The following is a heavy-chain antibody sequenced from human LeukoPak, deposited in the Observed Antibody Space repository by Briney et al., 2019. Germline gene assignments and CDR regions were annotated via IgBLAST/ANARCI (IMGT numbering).Heavy chain of an antibody. Sequence: PSETLSLTCTVSGGSISSYYWSWIRQPPGKGLEWIGYIYYSGSTNYNPSLKSRVTISVDTSKNQFSLKLSSVTAADTAVYYCARGGVGGYYYYYYMDVWGKGTTVSISS. CDR2: IYYSGST. V-gene: IGHV4-59*01. J-gene: IGHJ6*03. CDR1: GGSISSYY. CDR3: ARGGVGGYYYYYYMDV. D-gene: IGHD1-26*01.